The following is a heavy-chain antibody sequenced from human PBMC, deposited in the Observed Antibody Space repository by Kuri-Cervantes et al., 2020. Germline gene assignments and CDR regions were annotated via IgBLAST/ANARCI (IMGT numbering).Heavy chain of an antibody. V-gene: IGHV3-53*01. CDR1: GFTVSSNY. Sequence: LSLTCAASGFTVSSNYISWVRQAPGKGLEWVSVIYSGGSTYYADSVKGRFTISRDNSKNTMYLQMNGLRAEDTAVYYFARERFRGYEGTYENWGQGTLVTVSS. J-gene: IGHJ4*02. CDR3: ARERFRGYEGTYEN. D-gene: IGHD1-1*01. CDR2: IYSGGST.